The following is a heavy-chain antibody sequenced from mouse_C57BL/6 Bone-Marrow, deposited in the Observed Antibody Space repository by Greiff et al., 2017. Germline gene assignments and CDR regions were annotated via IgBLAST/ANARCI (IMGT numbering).Heavy chain of an antibody. V-gene: IGHV5-9-1*02. CDR2: ISSGGDYI. Sequence: EVMLVESGEGLVKPGGSLKLSCAASGFTFSSYAMSWVRQTPEKRVEWVAYISSGGDYIYYADPVKGRFTISRDNARNTLYLQLSSLKSEDTAMYYCTRDGYWYFEVWGTGTTVTVSS. D-gene: IGHD2-3*01. CDR3: TRDGYWYFEV. J-gene: IGHJ1*03. CDR1: GFTFSSYA.